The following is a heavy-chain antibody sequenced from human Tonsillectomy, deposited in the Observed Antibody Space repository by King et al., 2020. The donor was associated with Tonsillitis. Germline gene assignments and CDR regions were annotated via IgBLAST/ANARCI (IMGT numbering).Heavy chain of an antibody. CDR2: IKQDGSDK. CDR3: ARGPVLEWLSDYGMDV. CDR1: GFTFSSYW. Sequence: VQLVESGGGLVQPGGSLRLSCAASGFTFSSYWMTWVRQPPGKGLEWVANIKQDGSDKYYADSVKGRFTISRDNAKNSLFLQMNSLRAEDTAVFYCARGPVLEWLSDYGMDVWGQGTTVTVSS. V-gene: IGHV3-7*01. D-gene: IGHD3-3*01. J-gene: IGHJ6*02.